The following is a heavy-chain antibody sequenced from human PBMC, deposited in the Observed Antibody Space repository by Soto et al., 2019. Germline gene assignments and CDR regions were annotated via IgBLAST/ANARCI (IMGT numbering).Heavy chain of an antibody. J-gene: IGHJ6*02. CDR1: GYTFTSYG. CDR3: AREHHYGGSSYGMDV. D-gene: IGHD1-26*01. CDR2: ISTYNGNT. Sequence: QVHLVQSGAEVRKPGASVEVSCKASGYTFTSYGVSWVRQAPGQGLEWMGWISTYNGNTIYAQKFQGRVTMSTHTSTNIAYMQLRSLRSDDTAVYYCAREHHYGGSSYGMDVWGQGTTVIVS. V-gene: IGHV1-18*04.